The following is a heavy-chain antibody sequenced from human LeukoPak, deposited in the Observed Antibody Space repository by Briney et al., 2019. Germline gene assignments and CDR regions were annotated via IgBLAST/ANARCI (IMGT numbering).Heavy chain of an antibody. V-gene: IGHV4-61*02. CDR2: IYTSGST. CDR3: ARARYYYYYMDV. Sequence: SETLSLTCTVSGVSISSGSYYWSWTRQPAGKGLEWVGRIYTSGSTNYNPSLKSRVTISVDTSKNQFSLKLSSVTAADTAVYYCARARYYYYYMDVWGKGTTVTISS. CDR1: GVSISSGSYY. J-gene: IGHJ6*03.